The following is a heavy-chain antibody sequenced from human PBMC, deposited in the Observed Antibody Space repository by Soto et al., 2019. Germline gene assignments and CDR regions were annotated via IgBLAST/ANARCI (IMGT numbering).Heavy chain of an antibody. CDR1: GFTFSNYW. D-gene: IGHD3-16*01. V-gene: IGHV3-74*01. CDR2: INSDGGTT. Sequence: EVQLVESGGGLVQPGGSLRLSCAASGFTFSNYWMHWVRQAPGKGLVWVSRINSDGGTTSYADSVKGRFTISRDNAKNTLYLQMNGLRAEDKAVYYCARVGNGEYVFYYWGQGTLVTVSS. J-gene: IGHJ4*02. CDR3: ARVGNGEYVFYY.